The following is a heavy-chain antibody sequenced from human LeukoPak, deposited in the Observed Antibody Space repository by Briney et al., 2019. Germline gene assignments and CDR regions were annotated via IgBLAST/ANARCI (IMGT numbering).Heavy chain of an antibody. D-gene: IGHD5-18*01. CDR2: ISGGGGNT. V-gene: IGHV3-23*01. J-gene: IGHJ4*02. Sequence: PGGSLRLSCAASGFTFSSYAMNWVRQVPGKGLEWVSTISGGGGNTYYADSVKGRFTISRDKSKNTLYLQTNSLRVEDTAVYYCAKLFSYGLLPYFDYWGQGTLVTVSS. CDR3: AKLFSYGLLPYFDY. CDR1: GFTFSSYA.